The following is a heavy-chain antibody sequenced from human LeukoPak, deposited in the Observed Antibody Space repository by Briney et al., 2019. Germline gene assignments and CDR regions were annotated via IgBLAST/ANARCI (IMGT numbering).Heavy chain of an antibody. CDR2: VFHTGSS. Sequence: SETLSLTCAVSGYSISSGYYWGWLRQPPGKGPEWIGSVFHTGSSYYLPSLKSRVTISVDTSKNQFSLEVSSVTAADAAIYYCARGISTTGHDYWGPGTLVTVSS. CDR3: ARGISTTGHDY. J-gene: IGHJ4*02. CDR1: GYSISSGYY. D-gene: IGHD4-11*01. V-gene: IGHV4-38-2*01.